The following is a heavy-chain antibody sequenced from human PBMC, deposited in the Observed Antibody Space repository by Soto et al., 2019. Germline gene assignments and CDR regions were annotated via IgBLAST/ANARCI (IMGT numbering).Heavy chain of an antibody. J-gene: IGHJ4*02. Sequence: GASVKVSCKASGGTFSSYAISWVRQAPGQGLEWMGGIIPIFGTANYAQKFQGRVTITADESTSTAYMELSSLRSEDTAVYYCARARWQEWELYYFDYWGQGTLVTVSS. CDR2: IIPIFGTA. D-gene: IGHD1-26*01. CDR1: GGTFSSYA. CDR3: ARARWQEWELYYFDY. V-gene: IGHV1-69*13.